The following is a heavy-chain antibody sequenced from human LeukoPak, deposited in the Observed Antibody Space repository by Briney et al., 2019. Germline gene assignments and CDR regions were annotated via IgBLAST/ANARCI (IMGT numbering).Heavy chain of an antibody. CDR3: ARPGHSYYYMDV. D-gene: IGHD1-1*01. Sequence: PSETLSLTCTVSGGSISSSSYYWGWIRQPPGKGLEWIGTIYYSGTTYYNPSLNSRVTISADTSKNHFSLKLSSVTAADTAVYYCARPGHSYYYMDVWGKGTTVTVSS. CDR2: IYYSGTT. V-gene: IGHV4-39*02. CDR1: GGSISSSSYY. J-gene: IGHJ6*03.